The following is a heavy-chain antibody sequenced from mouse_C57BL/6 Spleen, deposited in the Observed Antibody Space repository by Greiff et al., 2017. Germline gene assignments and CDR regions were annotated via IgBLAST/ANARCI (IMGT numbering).Heavy chain of an antibody. CDR1: GFNIKNTY. Sequence: VQLQQSVAELVRPGASVKLSCTASGFNIKNTYMHWVKQRPEQGLEWIGRIDPANGNTKYAPKFKGKATIPADTSSNTAYLQLSSLTSEDTAIYYCARDYYGSSPWFAYWGQGTLVTVSA. D-gene: IGHD1-1*01. V-gene: IGHV14-3*01. CDR3: ARDYYGSSPWFAY. CDR2: IDPANGNT. J-gene: IGHJ3*01.